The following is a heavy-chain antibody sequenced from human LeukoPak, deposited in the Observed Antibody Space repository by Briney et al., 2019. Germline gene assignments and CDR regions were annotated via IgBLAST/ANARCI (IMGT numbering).Heavy chain of an antibody. CDR3: AKALEVAAAGNWYFDL. CDR1: GFTFSSYG. J-gene: IGHJ2*01. Sequence: GGSLRLSCAASGFTFSSYGMHWVRQAPGKGLEWVAVIWYGGNNKYYADSVKGRFTISRDNSKNTLYLQMNSLRAEDTAVYYCAKALEVAAAGNWYFDLWGHGTLVTVSS. D-gene: IGHD6-13*01. V-gene: IGHV3-30*02. CDR2: IWYGGNNK.